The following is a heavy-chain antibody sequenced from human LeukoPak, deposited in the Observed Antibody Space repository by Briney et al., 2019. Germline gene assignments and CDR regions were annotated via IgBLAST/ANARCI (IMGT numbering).Heavy chain of an antibody. Sequence: PSETLSLTCTVSGGSISNYWTWIRQPPGKGLEWIGFISYSGNTNYNPSLKSRVTISLDTSKNQFSLKLISVTAADTAVYYCARDLGYGDSDYWGQGTLVTVSS. V-gene: IGHV4-59*12. CDR1: GGSISNY. CDR2: ISYSGNT. J-gene: IGHJ4*02. D-gene: IGHD4-17*01. CDR3: ARDLGYGDSDY.